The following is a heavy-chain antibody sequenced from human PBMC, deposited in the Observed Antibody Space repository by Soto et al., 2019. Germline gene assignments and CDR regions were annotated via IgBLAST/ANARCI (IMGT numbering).Heavy chain of an antibody. J-gene: IGHJ4*02. Sequence: EVHLVQSGGGLVQPGGSLKLSCAASGFIFSGSAMHWVRQASGKGLEWVGRIGRKVKNYATEYGASVEGRFTIARDDSKSTTFLLMNSLESDETAVYFGVRQWLVGSRLDHWCQGTLVIVSS. CDR1: GFIFSGSA. CDR3: VRQWLVGSRLDH. D-gene: IGHD6-19*01. V-gene: IGHV3-73*02. CDR2: IGRKVKNYAT.